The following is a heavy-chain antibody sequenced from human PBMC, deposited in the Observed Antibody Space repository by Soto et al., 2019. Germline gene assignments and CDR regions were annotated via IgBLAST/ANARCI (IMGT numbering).Heavy chain of an antibody. CDR3: ARDKKQLVLDWFDP. Sequence: ASVKVSCKASGYTFTSYGISWVRQAPGQGLEWMGWISAYNGNTNYAQKLQGRVTMTTDTSTSTAYMELRSLRSDDTAVYYCARDKKQLVLDWFDPWGQGTLVTVSS. CDR1: GYTFTSYG. D-gene: IGHD6-6*01. J-gene: IGHJ5*02. CDR2: ISAYNGNT. V-gene: IGHV1-18*01.